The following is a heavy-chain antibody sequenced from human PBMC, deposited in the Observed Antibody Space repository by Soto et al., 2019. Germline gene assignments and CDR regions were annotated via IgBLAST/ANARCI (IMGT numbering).Heavy chain of an antibody. CDR2: ILSGGTDTDT. Sequence: GGSLRLSCAASGFTFRTYTMNWVRQALGKGLEWVSGILSGGTDTDTYYADSVKGRFTISRDNSKNLLFLQMNSLRADDTAIYYCTKDRHPEGIWTFDSWGQGTLVTVSS. CDR1: GFTFRTYT. V-gene: IGHV3-23*01. D-gene: IGHD3-9*01. CDR3: TKDRHPEGIWTFDS. J-gene: IGHJ4*02.